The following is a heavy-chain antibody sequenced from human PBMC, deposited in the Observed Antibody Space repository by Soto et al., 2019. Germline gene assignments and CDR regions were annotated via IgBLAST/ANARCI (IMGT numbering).Heavy chain of an antibody. V-gene: IGHV1-69*13. CDR1: GGTFSSYA. CDR3: ARDRRGVKWSGISNYFDY. D-gene: IGHD3-3*01. J-gene: IGHJ4*02. CDR2: IIPIFGTA. Sequence: SVKVSCKASGGTFSSYAISWVRQAPGQGLEWMGGIIPIFGTANYAQKFQGRVTITADESTSTAYMELSSLRSEDTAVYYCARDRRGVKWSGISNYFDYWGQGTLVTVSS.